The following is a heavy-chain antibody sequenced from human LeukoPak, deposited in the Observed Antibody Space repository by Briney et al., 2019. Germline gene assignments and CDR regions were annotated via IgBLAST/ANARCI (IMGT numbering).Heavy chain of an antibody. CDR3: ARGYSSSWYTGAFDI. CDR1: GGSISSSSAY. D-gene: IGHD6-13*01. CDR2: IYYSKNT. V-gene: IGHV4-39*07. Sequence: SETLSLTCTVSGGSISSSSAYWGWIRQPPGKGLEWIGSIYYSKNTYYNPSLKSRVTMSVDTSKNQFSLKLSSVTAADTAVYYCARGYSSSWYTGAFDIWGQGTMVTVSS. J-gene: IGHJ3*02.